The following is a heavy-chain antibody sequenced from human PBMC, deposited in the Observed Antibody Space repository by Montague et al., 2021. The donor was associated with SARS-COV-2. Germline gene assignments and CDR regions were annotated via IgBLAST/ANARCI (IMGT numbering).Heavy chain of an antibody. CDR2: IYFSGNT. D-gene: IGHD6-19*01. J-gene: IGHJ2*01. CDR3: ARDSSAVGRAWKFPSGGVKWLFGL. CDR1: GVSIMNYY. V-gene: IGHV4-59*01. Sequence: SETLSLTCTVSGVSIMNYYWSWIRQSPGKGLEWIGYIYFSGNTNYNPSLKSRVSISVDPSSNQVSLRLTSVTAADTAVYYCARDSSAVGRAWKFPSGGVKWLFGLWGRGSPVTVSS.